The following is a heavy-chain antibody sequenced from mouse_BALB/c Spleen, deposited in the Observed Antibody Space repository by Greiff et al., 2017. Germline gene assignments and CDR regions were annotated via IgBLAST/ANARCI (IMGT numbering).Heavy chain of an antibody. V-gene: IGHV14-1*02. D-gene: IGHD1-1*01. CDR1: GFNIKDYY. CDR2: IDPENGNT. J-gene: IGHJ3*01. CDR3: AVYYYGSLFAY. Sequence: VQLKESGAELVRPGALVKLSCKASGFNIKDYYMHWVKQRPEQGLEWIGWIDPENGNTIYDPKFQGKASITADTSSNTAYLQLSSLTSEDTAVYYCAVYYYGSLFAYWGQGTLVTVSA.